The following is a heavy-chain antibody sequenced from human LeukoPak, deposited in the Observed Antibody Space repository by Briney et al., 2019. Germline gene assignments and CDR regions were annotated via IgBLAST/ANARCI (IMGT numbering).Heavy chain of an antibody. V-gene: IGHV1-2*02. CDR2: INPNTGGT. CDR1: GYTFTDYY. CDR3: ARDLGGTTGAPWYYFDY. Sequence: GASVKVSCKASGYTFTDYYLHWVRQAPGQGLECMGWINPNTGGTNYAQKFQGRVTMTRDTSISTAYMELSSLRSDDTAVYYCARDLGGTTGAPWYYFDYWGQGTLVSVSS. J-gene: IGHJ4*02. D-gene: IGHD1-1*01.